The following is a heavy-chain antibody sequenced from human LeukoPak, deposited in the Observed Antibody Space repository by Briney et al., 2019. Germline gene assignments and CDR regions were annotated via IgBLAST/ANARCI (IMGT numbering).Heavy chain of an antibody. V-gene: IGHV1-69*13. CDR2: IIPIFGTA. CDR3: ARFGSSTSCYRPACAFDI. Sequence: SVKVSCKASGGTFSSYAISWVRQAPGQGLEWMGGIIPIFGTANYAQKFQGRVTITADESTSTDYMELSSLRSEDTAVYYCARFGSSTSCYRPACAFDIWGQGTMVTVSS. D-gene: IGHD2-2*01. J-gene: IGHJ3*02. CDR1: GGTFSSYA.